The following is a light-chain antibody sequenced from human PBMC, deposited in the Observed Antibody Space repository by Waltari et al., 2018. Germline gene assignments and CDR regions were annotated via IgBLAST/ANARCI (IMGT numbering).Light chain of an antibody. Sequence: QSVLTQPPSVSGAPGQRVTISCTGSSPNIGAGYDVHWYQQPPGTAPKLLIYGNSNRPSGVPDRFSGSKSGTSASLAITGLQAEDEADYYCQSYDSSLSAYVVFGGGTKLTVL. V-gene: IGLV1-40*01. CDR3: QSYDSSLSAYVV. CDR1: SPNIGAGYD. J-gene: IGLJ2*01. CDR2: GNS.